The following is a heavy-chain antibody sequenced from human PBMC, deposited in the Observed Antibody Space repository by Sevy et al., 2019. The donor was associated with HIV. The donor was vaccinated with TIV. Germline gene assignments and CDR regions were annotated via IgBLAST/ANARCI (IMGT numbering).Heavy chain of an antibody. CDR1: GFTLSTHV. D-gene: IGHD4-17*01. V-gene: IGHV3-30*03. CDR2: ISYDESTK. Sequence: GGSLRLSCEVSGFTLSTHVMHWVRQAPGKGLDWVAAISYDESTKYYADSVKGRFTISRDNSKNSLFLQMKSLTPEDTAVYYCARDPRLYGDKVEGFDSWGQGTLVTVSS. J-gene: IGHJ4*02. CDR3: ARDPRLYGDKVEGFDS.